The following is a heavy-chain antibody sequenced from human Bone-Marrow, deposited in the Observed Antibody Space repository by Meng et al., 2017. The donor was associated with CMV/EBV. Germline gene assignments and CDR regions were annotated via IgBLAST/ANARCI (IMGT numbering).Heavy chain of an antibody. D-gene: IGHD2-15*01. CDR2: IYYSGST. V-gene: IGHV4-31*03. CDR1: GGSIRSGGYY. J-gene: IGHJ4*02. Sequence: QVQLQESGPGLVKPSQTLSLTCTVSGGSIRSGGYYWSWILPHPVKGLEWIGYIYYSGSTYYNPSLKSRVTISVDTSKNQFSLKLSSVTAADTAVYCCASTDCSGGSCYSRVFDYWGQGTLVTVSS. CDR3: ASTDCSGGSCYSRVFDY.